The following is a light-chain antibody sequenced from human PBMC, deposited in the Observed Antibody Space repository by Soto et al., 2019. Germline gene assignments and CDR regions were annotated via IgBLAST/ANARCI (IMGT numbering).Light chain of an antibody. CDR3: AAWDGSLNGVV. V-gene: IGLV1-44*01. CDR1: SSNIESNT. Sequence: QSVLTQPPSASGTPGQRVTISCSGSSSNIESNTVKWYQQLPGTAPKLLIYSNNQRPSGVPDRFSGSKSGTSASLDISGLESEDEADYYCAAWDGSLNGVVFGGGTELTVL. J-gene: IGLJ2*01. CDR2: SNN.